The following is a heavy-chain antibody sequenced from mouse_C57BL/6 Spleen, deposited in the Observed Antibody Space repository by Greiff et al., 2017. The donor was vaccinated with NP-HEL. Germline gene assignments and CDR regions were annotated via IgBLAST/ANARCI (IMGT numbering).Heavy chain of an antibody. Sequence: QVQLQQPGAELVKPGASVKMSCKASGYTFTSYWITWVKQRPGQGLEWIGDIYPGSGSTNYNEKFKSKATLTVDTSSSTAYMQLSSLTSEDSAVYYCARWGYSNGYFDVWGTGTTVTVSS. CDR2: IYPGSGST. CDR3: ARWGYSNGYFDV. D-gene: IGHD2-5*01. J-gene: IGHJ1*03. V-gene: IGHV1-55*01. CDR1: GYTFTSYW.